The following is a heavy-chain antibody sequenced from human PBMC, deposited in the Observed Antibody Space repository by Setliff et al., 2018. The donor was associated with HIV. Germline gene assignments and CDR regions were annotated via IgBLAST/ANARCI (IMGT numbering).Heavy chain of an antibody. J-gene: IGHJ4*02. D-gene: IGHD6-6*01. CDR2: IYHSGST. CDR1: GDSISDTTYY. V-gene: IGHV4-39*01. CDR3: ARLSSYRSSSYYLDY. Sequence: PSETLSLTCSVSGDSISDTTYYWGWIRQPPGKGLEWIGSIYHSGSTLYKPSLKSRVTMSVDTSKNQFSLKLNSVTAADTAVYHCARLSSYRSSSYYLDYWGQGALVTVSS.